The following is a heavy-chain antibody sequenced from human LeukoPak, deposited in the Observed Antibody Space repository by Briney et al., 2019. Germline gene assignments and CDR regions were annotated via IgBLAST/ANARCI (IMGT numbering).Heavy chain of an antibody. CDR2: FDPEDGET. Sequence: ASVKVSCKASGYTFTGYYMHWVRQAPGQGLEWMGGFDPEDGETIYAQKFQGRVTMTEDTSTDTAYMELSSLRSEDTAVYYCATDSAVAGAFDYWGQGTLVTVSS. D-gene: IGHD6-19*01. V-gene: IGHV1-24*01. J-gene: IGHJ4*02. CDR3: ATDSAVAGAFDY. CDR1: GYTFTGYY.